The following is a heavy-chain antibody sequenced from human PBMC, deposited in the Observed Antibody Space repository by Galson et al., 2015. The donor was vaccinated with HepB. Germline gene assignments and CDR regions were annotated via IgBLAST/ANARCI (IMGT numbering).Heavy chain of an antibody. CDR3: ARGGGYSGYDYCLDP. CDR2: INHSGST. D-gene: IGHD5-12*01. CDR1: GGSFSGYY. V-gene: IGHV4-34*01. Sequence: QVQLQESGPGLVKPSETLSLTCAVYGGSFSGYYWSWIREPPGKGLEWIGEINHSGSTNYNPSLKSRVTISVDTSKNQFSLKLSSVTAADTAVYYCARGGGYSGYDYCLDPWGQGTLVTVSS. J-gene: IGHJ5*02.